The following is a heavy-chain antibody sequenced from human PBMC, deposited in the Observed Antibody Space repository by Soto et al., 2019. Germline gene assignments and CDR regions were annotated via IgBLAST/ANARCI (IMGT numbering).Heavy chain of an antibody. Sequence: RSETLSLTCSICGGSLRGYYWTWTRQRPGKGREWIGYIYYAGTTAYNPSLKNRVTIYLDTPKNHCSLKMDSVTAADTALFYSTRLGAFCQALGSWGQRGLFTVSS. CDR2: IYYAGTT. CDR1: GGSLRGYY. D-gene: IGHD3-3*01. V-gene: IGHV4-59*08. CDR3: TRLGAFCQALGS. J-gene: IGHJ4*02.